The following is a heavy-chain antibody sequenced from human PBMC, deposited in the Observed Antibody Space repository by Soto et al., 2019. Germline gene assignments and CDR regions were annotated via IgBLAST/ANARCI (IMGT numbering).Heavy chain of an antibody. D-gene: IGHD3-22*01. CDR1: GFTFSSYA. CDR3: AKNRRAYYYDSSDVFDI. CDR2: ISDGGTTT. Sequence: EVQLLESGGGLVQPGGSLRLSCAASGFTFSSYAMSWVRQAPGKGLEWVSIISDGGTTTYSADSVKGRFTISRDNSKNTLYLQMNSLRAEDTAVYYCAKNRRAYYYDSSDVFDIWGQGIMVTVSS. V-gene: IGHV3-23*01. J-gene: IGHJ3*02.